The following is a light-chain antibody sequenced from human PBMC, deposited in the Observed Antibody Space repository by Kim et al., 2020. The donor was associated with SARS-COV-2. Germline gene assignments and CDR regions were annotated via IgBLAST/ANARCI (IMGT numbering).Light chain of an antibody. J-gene: IGKJ2*01. Sequence: SASVGDRGTITCRAGQDISRWLAWYQQKARKAPNLLISAAASLESGVPSRFSGSGSGTNFTLTISGLQPEDFATNYCQQADSFPYTFGQGTKLEI. CDR1: QDISRW. CDR3: QQADSFPYT. V-gene: IGKV1-12*01. CDR2: AAA.